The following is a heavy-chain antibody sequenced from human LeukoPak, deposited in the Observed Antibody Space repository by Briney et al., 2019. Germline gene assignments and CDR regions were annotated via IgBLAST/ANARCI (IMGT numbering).Heavy chain of an antibody. Sequence: GGSLRLSCAASGFTFSSYAMSWVRQAPGKARECLLAISGSGGSTYYADSVKGRFTISRDNSKNTLYLQMNSLRAEDTAVYYCAKDGITVPSPHYFDYWGQGTLVTVSS. D-gene: IGHD3-3*01. CDR1: GFTFSSYA. J-gene: IGHJ4*02. CDR2: ISGSGGST. CDR3: AKDGITVPSPHYFDY. V-gene: IGHV3-23*01.